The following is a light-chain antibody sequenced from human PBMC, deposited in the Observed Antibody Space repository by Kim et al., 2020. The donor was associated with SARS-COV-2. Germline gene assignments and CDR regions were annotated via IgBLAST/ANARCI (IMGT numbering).Light chain of an antibody. CDR1: SGDVGSYNL. CDR2: EVF. J-gene: IGLJ3*02. CDR3: CSYVGGNNWV. Sequence: QSALTQPASVSGSPGQSITISCTGTSGDVGSYNLVSWYQQHPGKVPKLMIYEVFKRPSGVSNRFSGSKSGNTASLTVSGLQSEDEADYYCCSYVGGNNWVFGGGTKVTVL. V-gene: IGLV2-23*02.